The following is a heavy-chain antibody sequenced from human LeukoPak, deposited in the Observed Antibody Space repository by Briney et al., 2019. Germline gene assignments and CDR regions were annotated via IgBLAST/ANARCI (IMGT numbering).Heavy chain of an antibody. Sequence: ASVKVSCKASGYIFTGYYMHWVRQAPGQGLEWMGWINPNSGVTNYPQNLQGRVTMTRDTSISTAYMELSRLRSDDTAVYYCAREGDSDYGDYCFDYWGQGTLVTVSS. CDR3: AREGDSDYGDYCFDY. J-gene: IGHJ4*02. V-gene: IGHV1-2*02. D-gene: IGHD4-17*01. CDR1: GYIFTGYY. CDR2: INPNSGVT.